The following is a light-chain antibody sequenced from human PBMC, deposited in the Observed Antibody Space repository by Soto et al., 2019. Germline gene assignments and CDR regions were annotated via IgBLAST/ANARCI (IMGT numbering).Light chain of an antibody. CDR1: NSNIGSKY. CDR3: AAWDNSLVGGPA. CDR2: RNN. Sequence: QSVLTQPPSAPGTPGQRVTISCSGSNSNIGSKYVYWYQQLPGTAPKLLLYRNNQRPSGVPDRFSGSKSGTSASLAISGLRSEDEADYYCAAWDNSLVGGPAFGGGTKVTVL. V-gene: IGLV1-47*01. J-gene: IGLJ2*01.